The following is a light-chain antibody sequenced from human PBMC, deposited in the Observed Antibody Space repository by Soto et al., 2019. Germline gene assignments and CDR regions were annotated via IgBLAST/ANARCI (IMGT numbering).Light chain of an antibody. J-gene: IGKJ2*01. CDR3: QQYGSSPLHT. CDR2: GAS. V-gene: IGKV3-20*01. Sequence: EIVLTQSPGTLSLSPGERATLSCRASQSDSSSYLAWYQQKPGQAPRLLIYGASSRATGIPDRFSGSGSGTDFTLTISRLEPEDFAVYYCQQYGSSPLHTFGQGTKLETK. CDR1: QSDSSSY.